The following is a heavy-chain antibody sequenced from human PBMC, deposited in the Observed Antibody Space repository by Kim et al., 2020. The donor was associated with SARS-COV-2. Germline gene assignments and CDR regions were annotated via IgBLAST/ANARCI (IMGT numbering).Heavy chain of an antibody. Sequence: KFQGRVPITADKSTSTAYMELSSLRSEDTAVYYCARVQTTVTEYYYYGMDVWGQGTTVTVSS. V-gene: IGHV1-69*04. J-gene: IGHJ6*02. D-gene: IGHD4-17*01. CDR3: ARVQTTVTEYYYYGMDV.